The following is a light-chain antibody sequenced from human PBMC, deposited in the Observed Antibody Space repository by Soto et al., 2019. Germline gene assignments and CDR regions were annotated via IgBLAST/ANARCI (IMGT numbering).Light chain of an antibody. Sequence: DIQMTQSPSSLSASVGDRVTITCRASQPISSHLNWYQQNPGKAPKLLIFDASSLQSGVPSRFSGSGSGTEFTLTISSLHPEDFASYYCQQGYTTPRTFGQGTKVEIK. CDR1: QPISSH. CDR3: QQGYTTPRT. J-gene: IGKJ1*01. CDR2: DAS. V-gene: IGKV1-39*01.